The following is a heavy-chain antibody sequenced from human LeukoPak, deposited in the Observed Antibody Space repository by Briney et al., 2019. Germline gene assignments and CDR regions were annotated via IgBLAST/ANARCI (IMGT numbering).Heavy chain of an antibody. CDR1: GFMFMDAA. J-gene: IGHJ3*01. Sequence: GSLRLSCAASGFMFMDAAMTWVRQAPGKGLEWVSLIASSGLSTYYADSVRGRFTISRDNSKNTLSLRMNSLRVEDTAIYYCARDIELSTWGLGTLVTVSS. CDR3: ARDIELST. D-gene: IGHD5-12*01. V-gene: IGHV3-23*01. CDR2: IASSGLST.